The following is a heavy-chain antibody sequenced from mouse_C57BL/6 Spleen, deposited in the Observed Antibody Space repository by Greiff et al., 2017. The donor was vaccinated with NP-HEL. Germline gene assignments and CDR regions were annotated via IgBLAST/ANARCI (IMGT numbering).Heavy chain of an antibody. Sequence: QVQLQQPGAELVKPGASVKLSCKASGYTFTSYWMHWVKQRPGQGLEWIGMIHPNSGSTNYNEKFKSKAQLTVDKSSSTAYMQLSSLTSEDSAVYYCARTSMVTTQDWYFDVWGTGTTVTVSS. CDR2: IHPNSGST. J-gene: IGHJ1*03. D-gene: IGHD2-2*01. V-gene: IGHV1-64*01. CDR3: ARTSMVTTQDWYFDV. CDR1: GYTFTSYW.